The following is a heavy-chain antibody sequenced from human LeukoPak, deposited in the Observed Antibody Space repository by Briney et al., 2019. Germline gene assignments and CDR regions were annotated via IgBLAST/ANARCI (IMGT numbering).Heavy chain of an antibody. V-gene: IGHV3-30-3*01. D-gene: IGHD3-10*01. CDR3: ARDAGYEILWFGELFY. CDR1: GFTFSSYA. CDR2: ISYDGGNI. Sequence: GGSLRLSCAASGFTFSSYAMHWVRQAPGKGLEWVAVISYDGGNIYYADSVKGRFTISRDNSENTLYLQMNSLRAEDTAVFYCARDAGYEILWFGELFYWGQGTLVTVSS. J-gene: IGHJ4*02.